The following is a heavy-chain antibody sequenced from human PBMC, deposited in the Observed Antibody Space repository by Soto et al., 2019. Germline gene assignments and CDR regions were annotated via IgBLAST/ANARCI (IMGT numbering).Heavy chain of an antibody. CDR3: ARSSAAGTFLYHYYYYGMDV. D-gene: IGHD6-13*01. V-gene: IGHV4-39*01. J-gene: IGHJ6*02. CDR1: GGSISSSSYY. Sequence: SETLSLTCTVSGGSISSSSYYWGWIRQPPGKGLEWIGSIYYSGSTYYNPSLKSRVTISVDTSKNQFSLKLSSVTAADTAVYYCARSSAAGTFLYHYYYYGMDVWGQGTTVTVSS. CDR2: IYYSGST.